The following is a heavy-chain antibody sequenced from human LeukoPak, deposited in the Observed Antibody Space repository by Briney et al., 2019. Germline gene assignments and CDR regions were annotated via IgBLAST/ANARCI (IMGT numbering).Heavy chain of an antibody. Sequence: ASVKVSCKASGYTFTSFDINWVRQAPGQGLEWMGRINPNSGGTNYAQKFQGRVTMTRDTSISTAYMELSRLRSDDTAVYYCAREFYDFWSGSSNWFDPWGQGTLVTVSS. CDR3: AREFYDFWSGSSNWFDP. CDR2: INPNSGGT. D-gene: IGHD3-3*01. V-gene: IGHV1-2*06. J-gene: IGHJ5*02. CDR1: GYTFTSFD.